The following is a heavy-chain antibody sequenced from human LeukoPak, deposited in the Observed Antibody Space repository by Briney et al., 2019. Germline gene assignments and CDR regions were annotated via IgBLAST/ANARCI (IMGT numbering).Heavy chain of an antibody. CDR3: AREGAVAGDLDY. Sequence: SVKVSCKASGGTFSSYAISWVRQAPGQGLEWMGGIIPIFGTANYAQKFQGRVTMTRDTSISTAYMELSRLRSDDTAVYYCAREGAVAGDLDYWGQGTLVTVSS. V-gene: IGHV1-69*05. CDR1: GGTFSSYA. D-gene: IGHD6-19*01. CDR2: IIPIFGTA. J-gene: IGHJ4*02.